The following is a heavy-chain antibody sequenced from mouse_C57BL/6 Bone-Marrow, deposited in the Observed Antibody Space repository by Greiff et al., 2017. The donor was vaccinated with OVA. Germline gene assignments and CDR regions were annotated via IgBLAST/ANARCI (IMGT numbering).Heavy chain of an antibody. CDR1: GFNIKDYY. V-gene: IGHV14-4*01. J-gene: IGHJ4*01. Sequence: EVQLQEPGAELVRPGASVKLSCTASGFNIKDYYMHWVKQRPEQGLEWIGWIDPENGDTEYAAKFQGKATITADTSSNTAYLQLSSLTSEDTAVYYCTTSGCLYAVVYWGRGTSVTVSS. CDR3: TTSGCLYAVVY. D-gene: IGHD3-1*01. CDR2: IDPENGDT.